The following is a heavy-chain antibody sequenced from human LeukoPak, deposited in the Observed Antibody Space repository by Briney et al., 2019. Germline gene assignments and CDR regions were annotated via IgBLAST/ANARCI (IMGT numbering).Heavy chain of an antibody. J-gene: IGHJ6*03. D-gene: IGHD6-25*01. CDR2: ISADNGNT. Sequence: ASVKVSCNASGYTFTSYGISWVRQAPGQRLKWMGWISADNGNTNYAQKLQGRDTMTTDTSTSTAYMELRSLRSDDTAVYYCARDDVERPYYMDVWGKGTTVTVSS. CDR3: ARDDVERPYYMDV. V-gene: IGHV1-18*01. CDR1: GYTFTSYG.